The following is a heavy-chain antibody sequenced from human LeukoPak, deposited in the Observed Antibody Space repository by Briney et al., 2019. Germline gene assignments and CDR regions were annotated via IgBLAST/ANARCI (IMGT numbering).Heavy chain of an antibody. CDR3: ARRGIAARPEFDY. Sequence: PGGSLRLSCAASGFTFSSYSMNWVRQAPGKGREWVSSISSSSSYIYYADSVKGRFTISRDNAKNSLYLQMNSLRAEDTAVYYCARRGIAARPEFDYWGQGTLVTVSS. J-gene: IGHJ4*02. CDR2: ISSSSSYI. V-gene: IGHV3-21*01. CDR1: GFTFSSYS. D-gene: IGHD6-6*01.